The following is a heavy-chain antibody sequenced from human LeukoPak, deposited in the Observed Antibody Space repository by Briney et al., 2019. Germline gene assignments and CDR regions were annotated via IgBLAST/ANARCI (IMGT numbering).Heavy chain of an antibody. CDR2: IWYDGSNK. CDR1: GFTFSSYG. V-gene: IGHV3-33*01. J-gene: IGHJ4*02. D-gene: IGHD5-18*01. Sequence: PGRSLRLFCAASGFTFSSYGMHWVRQAPGKGLEWVAVIWYDGSNKYYADSVKGRFTISRDNSKNTLYLQMNSLRAEDTAVYYCARAAYSYGSDYWGQGTLVTVSS. CDR3: ARAAYSYGSDY.